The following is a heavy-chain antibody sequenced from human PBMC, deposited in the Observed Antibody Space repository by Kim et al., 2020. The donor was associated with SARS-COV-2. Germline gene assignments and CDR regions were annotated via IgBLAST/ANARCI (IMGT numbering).Heavy chain of an antibody. J-gene: IGHJ3*02. CDR1: GYTFTGYY. CDR3: ARASESTIVVVPAAIYGAFDI. CDR2: INPNSGGT. V-gene: IGHV1-2*02. Sequence: ASVKVSCKASGYTFTGYYMHWVRQAPGQGLEWMGWINPNSGGTNYAQKFQGRVTMTRDTSISTAYMELSRLRSDDTAVYYCARASESTIVVVPAAIYGAFDIWGQGTMVTVSS. D-gene: IGHD2-2*02.